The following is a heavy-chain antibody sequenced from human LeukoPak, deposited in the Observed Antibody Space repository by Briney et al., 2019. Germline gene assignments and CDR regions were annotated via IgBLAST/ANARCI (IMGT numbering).Heavy chain of an antibody. D-gene: IGHD3-10*01. CDR3: ARGEREGYGSARSKGTFDY. CDR2: IYHSGST. Sequence: NPSETLSLTCAVSGGSISSSNWWSWVRHPPGKGLEWIVEIYHSGSTNYNPSLKSLVTISVDKTKNQFSLKLSPVTSANAAVYYWARGEREGYGSARSKGTFDYGGQGTLVTVSS. J-gene: IGHJ4*02. V-gene: IGHV4-4*02. CDR1: GGSISSSNW.